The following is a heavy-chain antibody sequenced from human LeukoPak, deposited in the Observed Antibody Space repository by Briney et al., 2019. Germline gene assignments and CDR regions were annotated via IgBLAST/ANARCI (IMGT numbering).Heavy chain of an antibody. D-gene: IGHD3-10*01. Sequence: GGSLRLSCAASGFTFSSYAMSWVRQAPGKGLEWVSGISGSGGSTNYADSVKGRFTISRDNSKNTLYLQINSLRAEDTAVYYCAKKKSYPVMVRGVNDAFDIWGQGTMVTVSS. J-gene: IGHJ3*02. CDR3: AKKKSYPVMVRGVNDAFDI. CDR2: ISGSGGST. CDR1: GFTFSSYA. V-gene: IGHV3-23*01.